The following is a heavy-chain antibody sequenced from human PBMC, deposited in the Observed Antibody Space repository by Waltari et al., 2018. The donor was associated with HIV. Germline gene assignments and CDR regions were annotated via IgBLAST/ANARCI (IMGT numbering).Heavy chain of an antibody. Sequence: EVQLLESGGGLVQPGGCLRLACAASGFTFSSYAMRWVRRAPGEGLGWVSGISGSGGSTDYEDSVKVRFTISRDNAKNTLYLQMNSLRAEDTAVYYCAKGHYDFWSGSYYYGMDVWGQGTTVTVSS. CDR2: ISGSGGST. CDR3: AKGHYDFWSGSYYYGMDV. D-gene: IGHD3-3*01. V-gene: IGHV3-23*01. CDR1: GFTFSSYA. J-gene: IGHJ6*02.